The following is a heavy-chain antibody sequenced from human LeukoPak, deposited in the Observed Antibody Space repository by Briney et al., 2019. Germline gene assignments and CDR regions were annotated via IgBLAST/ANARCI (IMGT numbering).Heavy chain of an antibody. D-gene: IGHD3-22*01. CDR3: ATGSGYSPQVDY. J-gene: IGHJ4*02. V-gene: IGHV1-69*05. CDR1: GYTFTSYG. Sequence: SVKVSCKASGYTFTSYGISWVRQAPGQGLEWMGRIIPIFGTANYAQKFQGRVTITTDESTSTAYMELSSLRSEDTAVYYCATGSGYSPQVDYWGQGTLVTVSS. CDR2: IIPIFGTA.